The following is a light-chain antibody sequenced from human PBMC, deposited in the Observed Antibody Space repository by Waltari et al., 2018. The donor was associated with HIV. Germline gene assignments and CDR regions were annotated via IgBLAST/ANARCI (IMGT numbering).Light chain of an antibody. CDR3: SSYAGSNNYVV. CDR1: SSHGGGYNY. V-gene: IGLV2-8*01. CDR2: EVT. Sequence: QSALTQPPSASGSPGQPVTIASTQTSSHGGGYNYVSWYQQYPGKAPKLMFYEVTKRPSGVPDRFSGSKSGNTASLTVSGLQAEDEADYYCSSYAGSNNYVVFGGGTRLTVL. J-gene: IGLJ2*01.